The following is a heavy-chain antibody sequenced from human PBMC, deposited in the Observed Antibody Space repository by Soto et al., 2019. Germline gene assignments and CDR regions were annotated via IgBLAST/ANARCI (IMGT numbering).Heavy chain of an antibody. Sequence: AESLRLSCSVCGFTVSSHYFHWVRQAPGKGLACVSVIYSGDSANYADSVKGRFTVSRDNSKNTLFLHMNSLRAEDTAVYYCARNAYGPYDYWGQGT. J-gene: IGHJ4*02. V-gene: IGHV3-66*01. CDR3: ARNAYGPYDY. CDR2: IYSGDSA. D-gene: IGHD3-10*01. CDR1: GFTVSSHY.